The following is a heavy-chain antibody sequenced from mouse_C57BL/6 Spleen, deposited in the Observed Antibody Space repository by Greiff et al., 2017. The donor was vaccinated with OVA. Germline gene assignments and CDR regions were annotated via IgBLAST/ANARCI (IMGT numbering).Heavy chain of an antibody. V-gene: IGHV1-15*01. CDR3: TREGYYLYYFDY. Sequence: VQRVESGAELVRPGASVTLSCKASGYTFTDYEMHWVKQTPVHGLEWIGAIDPETGGTAYNQKFKGKAILTADKSSSTAYMELRSLTSEDSAVYYCTREGYYLYYFDYWGQGTTLTVSS. CDR1: GYTFTDYE. D-gene: IGHD2-3*01. J-gene: IGHJ2*01. CDR2: IDPETGGT.